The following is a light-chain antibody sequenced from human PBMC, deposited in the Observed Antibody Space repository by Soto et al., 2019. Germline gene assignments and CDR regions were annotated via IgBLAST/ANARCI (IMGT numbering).Light chain of an antibody. V-gene: IGKV1-5*01. CDR3: QHYNSYSEA. J-gene: IGKJ1*01. Sequence: DIQMTQSPSTLSASVGDRVTITCRASQSISSWLAWYHQKPGKAPKLLIYAASSLQSGVPSRFSGSGSGTDFTLTISSLQPDDFATYYCQHYNSYSEAFGQGTKVDIK. CDR1: QSISSW. CDR2: AAS.